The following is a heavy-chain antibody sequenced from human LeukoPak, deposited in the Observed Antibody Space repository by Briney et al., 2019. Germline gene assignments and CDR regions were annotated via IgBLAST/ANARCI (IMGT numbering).Heavy chain of an antibody. CDR3: ARGSDYYDSSGPREYYFDY. D-gene: IGHD3-22*01. CDR1: GGSISSYY. V-gene: IGHV4-59*01. Sequence: SETLSLTCTVSGGSISSYYWSWIRQPPGKGLEWIGYIYYSGSTNYNPSLKSRVTIPVDTSKNQFSLKLSSVTAADTAVYYCARGSDYYDSSGPREYYFDYWGQGTLVTVSS. J-gene: IGHJ4*02. CDR2: IYYSGST.